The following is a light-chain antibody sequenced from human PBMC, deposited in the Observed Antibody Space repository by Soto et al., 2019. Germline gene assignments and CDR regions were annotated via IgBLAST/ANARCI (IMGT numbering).Light chain of an antibody. CDR1: QSVSSN. Sequence: VLKMSADTLSLSKKERATLSCMASQSVSSNYLAWYQQKLGQAPRLLIYDASWRATGIPDRFSGSGSGTEFTLTISSLQSEDFAVYYCQQYNDWPLTVGGGSKVDIK. CDR2: DAS. CDR3: QQYNDWPLT. V-gene: IGKV3D-15*01. J-gene: IGKJ4*01.